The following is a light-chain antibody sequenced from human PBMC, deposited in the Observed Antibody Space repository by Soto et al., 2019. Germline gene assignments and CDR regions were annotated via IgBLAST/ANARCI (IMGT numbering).Light chain of an antibody. CDR2: AAS. Sequence: EIVMTQSPATLSVSPGERATLSCRASQSVSSNLAWYQQKPGQAPSLLIYAASTRATGIAARFSGSGSGPELTLTISSLQSEDFAVYSCQQYNTWPPYTFGQGTKLEIK. J-gene: IGKJ2*01. CDR3: QQYNTWPPYT. CDR1: QSVSSN. V-gene: IGKV3-15*01.